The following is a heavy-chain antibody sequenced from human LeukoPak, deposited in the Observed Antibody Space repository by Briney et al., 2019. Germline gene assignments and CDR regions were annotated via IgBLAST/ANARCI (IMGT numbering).Heavy chain of an antibody. D-gene: IGHD6-13*01. V-gene: IGHV4-59*01. CDR1: GGSISSYY. CDR3: ATGIAAGRFGVTYYYGMDV. J-gene: IGHJ6*02. CDR2: IYYSGST. Sequence: PSETLSLTCTVSGGSISSYYWSWIRQPPGKGLEWIGYIYYSGSTNYNPSLKSRVTISVDTSKNQFSLKLSSVTAADTAVYYCATGIAAGRFGVTYYYGMDVGGQGTTVTVSS.